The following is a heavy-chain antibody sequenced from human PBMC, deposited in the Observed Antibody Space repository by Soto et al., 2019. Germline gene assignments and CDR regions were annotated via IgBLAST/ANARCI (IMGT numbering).Heavy chain of an antibody. V-gene: IGHV4-4*07. Sequence: SETLSLTCTVSGGSISGFFWTWVRQPPGMPLEGLGHVAASGSTAYNPSLRSRLSLSLDVSKNRFSLELTSVAAADTATYFCARGGSTHYYYGLDVWGQGTTVTVSS. CDR1: GGSISGFF. CDR2: VAASGST. CDR3: ARGGSTHYYYGLDV. J-gene: IGHJ6*02.